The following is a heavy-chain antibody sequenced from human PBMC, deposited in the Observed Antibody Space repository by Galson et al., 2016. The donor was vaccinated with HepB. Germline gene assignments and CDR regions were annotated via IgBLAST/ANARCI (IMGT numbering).Heavy chain of an antibody. V-gene: IGHV3-30*04. CDR2: ISFDGSNK. Sequence: SLRLSCAASGFTFSTYAIHWVRQAPGKGLEWVAVISFDGSNKYYADSVRGRFTISRDNSKNTLYLQMNSLRAEDTALYYCARYRRVGTTPTSLNYWGQGTLVTVSS. CDR1: GFTFSTYA. D-gene: IGHD1-26*01. CDR3: ARYRRVGTTPTSLNY. J-gene: IGHJ4*02.